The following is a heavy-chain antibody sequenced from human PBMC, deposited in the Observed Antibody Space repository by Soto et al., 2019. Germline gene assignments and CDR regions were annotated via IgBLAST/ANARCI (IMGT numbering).Heavy chain of an antibody. D-gene: IGHD6-6*01. CDR3: AGDRGSSGRGGGMDV. CDR1: GGTFSSYA. CDR2: IIPIFGTA. Sequence: QVQLVQSGAEVKKPGSSVKVSCKASGGTFSSYAISWVRQAPGQGLEWMGGIIPIFGTANYAQKFQGRVKVPGDESTSTGYVEGRSLGWGGGAVYWGAGDRGSSGRGGGMDVWGQGTTVTVSS. V-gene: IGHV1-69*01. J-gene: IGHJ6*02.